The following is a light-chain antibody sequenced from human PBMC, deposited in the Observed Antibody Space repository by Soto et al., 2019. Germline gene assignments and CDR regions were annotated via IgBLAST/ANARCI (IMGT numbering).Light chain of an antibody. CDR1: SSNFGANYD. V-gene: IGLV1-40*01. J-gene: IGLJ3*02. CDR2: GNN. CDR3: QSYDISLSGSWV. Sequence: QSVLTQPPSVSGAPGQRVTISCTGSSSNFGANYDVHWYQQLPGTAPKLLIYGNNNRPSGVPGRFSGSKSDTSASLAITGLQAEDEADYYCQSYDISLSGSWVFGGGTKVTVL.